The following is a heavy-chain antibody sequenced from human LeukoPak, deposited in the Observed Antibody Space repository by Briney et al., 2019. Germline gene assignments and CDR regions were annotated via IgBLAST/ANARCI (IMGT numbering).Heavy chain of an antibody. D-gene: IGHD4-17*01. V-gene: IGHV4-39*01. Sequence: SETLPLTCTVSGGSISSSSYYWGWIRQPPGKGLEWIGSIYYSGSTYYNPSLKSRVTISVDTSKNQFSLKLSSVTAADTAVYYCARRGITTVTTFDYWGQGTLVTVSS. CDR2: IYYSGST. CDR3: ARRGITTVTTFDY. CDR1: GGSISSSSYY. J-gene: IGHJ4*02.